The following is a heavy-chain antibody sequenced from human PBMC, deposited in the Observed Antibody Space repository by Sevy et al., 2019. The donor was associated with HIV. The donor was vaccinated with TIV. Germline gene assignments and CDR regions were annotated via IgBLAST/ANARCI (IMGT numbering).Heavy chain of an antibody. Sequence: GGSLRLSCAASGFTFSDYYMSWIRQAPGKGLEWISYISNSSSYTNYADSVKGRFTISRDNAKNSLYLQMNSLRAEDSAVYYCARGGTVTPVDYIDLWGRGTLVTVSS. D-gene: IGHD4-17*01. J-gene: IGHJ2*01. V-gene: IGHV3-11*05. CDR1: GFTFSDYY. CDR2: ISNSSSYT. CDR3: ARGGTVTPVDYIDL.